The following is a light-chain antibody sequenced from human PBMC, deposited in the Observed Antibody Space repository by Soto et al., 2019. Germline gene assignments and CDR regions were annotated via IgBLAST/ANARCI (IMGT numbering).Light chain of an antibody. Sequence: EIVLTQSPGTLSLSPGERATLSCRASQSVGSTYFAWYQQKPGQAPKLLIYGVSSRATGIPDRFSGSGSGTDFTLTISRLEPEDVAVYYCQQYGTSPLTFGPGTKVDI. CDR3: QQYGTSPLT. V-gene: IGKV3-20*01. CDR1: QSVGSTY. CDR2: GVS. J-gene: IGKJ3*01.